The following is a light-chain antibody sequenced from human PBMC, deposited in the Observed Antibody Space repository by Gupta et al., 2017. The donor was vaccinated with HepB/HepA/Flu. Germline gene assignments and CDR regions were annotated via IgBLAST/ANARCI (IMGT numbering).Light chain of an antibody. V-gene: IGLV1-47*01. CDR2: WNS. CDR1: SSNIETNY. Sequence: QSVLTPPPSASGPPGQRVTISCSGGSSNIETNYVSWYQQFPGTAPKLLIYWNSQRPSGLPDRFSGSKYGTSASLASSGLQAEDEADYYCASGDDSLSGPVFGGGTRVTVL. J-gene: IGLJ2*01. CDR3: ASGDDSLSGPV.